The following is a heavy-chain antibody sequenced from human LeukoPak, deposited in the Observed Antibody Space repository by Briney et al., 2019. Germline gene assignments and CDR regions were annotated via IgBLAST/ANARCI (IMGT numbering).Heavy chain of an antibody. D-gene: IGHD3-22*01. CDR2: ISGSGGST. J-gene: IGHJ4*02. Sequence: GGSLRLSCAASGFTFSSYAMSWVRQAPGKGLEWVSAISGSGGSTYYADSVKGRFTISRDNSKNTLYLQMNSLRAEGTAVYYCAKPREYYYDGSGYYPSWGQGTLVTVSS. V-gene: IGHV3-23*01. CDR1: GFTFSSYA. CDR3: AKPREYYYDGSGYYPS.